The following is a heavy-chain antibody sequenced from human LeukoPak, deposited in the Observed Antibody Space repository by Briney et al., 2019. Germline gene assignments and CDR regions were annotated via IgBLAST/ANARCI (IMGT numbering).Heavy chain of an antibody. V-gene: IGHV6-1*01. J-gene: IGHJ4*02. CDR1: GDSVSSNSAA. D-gene: IGHD2-15*01. Sequence: ASQTLSLTCAISGDSVSSNSAAWNCFRPSPSGGLEWQGRKYYDSNKWNIDYAESVKSRTIINTDTSKNQLSMQLNSVTPEDTAVYYCARRGYYGDDVYFDAWGQGVLVTVSS. CDR2: KYYDSNKWNI. CDR3: ARRGYYGDDVYFDA.